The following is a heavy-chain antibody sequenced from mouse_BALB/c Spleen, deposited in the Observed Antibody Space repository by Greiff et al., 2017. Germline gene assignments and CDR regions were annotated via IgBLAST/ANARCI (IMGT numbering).Heavy chain of an antibody. CDR3: ARDQGD. CDR1: GFTFSDYY. J-gene: IGHJ3*01. Sequence: EVKVVESGGGLVKPGGSLKLSCAASGFTFSDYYMYWVRQTPEKRLEWVATISDGGSYTYYPDSVKGRFTISRDNAKNNLYLQMSSLKSEDTAMYYCARDQGDWGQGTLVTVSA. V-gene: IGHV5-4*02. CDR2: ISDGGSYT.